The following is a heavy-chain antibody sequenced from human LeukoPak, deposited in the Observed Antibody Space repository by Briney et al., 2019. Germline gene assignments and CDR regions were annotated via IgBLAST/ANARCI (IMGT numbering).Heavy chain of an antibody. CDR2: INPSGGST. Sequence: GASVKVSCKASGHTFTSYYMHWVRQAPGQGLEWMGIINPSGGSTTYAQEFQGRVTMTRDTSTSTVYVELSSLRSEDTAVYYCARAEAAFGGVIDPFDYWGQGSLVTVSS. J-gene: IGHJ4*02. D-gene: IGHD3-16*02. V-gene: IGHV1-46*01. CDR3: ARAEAAFGGVIDPFDY. CDR1: GHTFTSYY.